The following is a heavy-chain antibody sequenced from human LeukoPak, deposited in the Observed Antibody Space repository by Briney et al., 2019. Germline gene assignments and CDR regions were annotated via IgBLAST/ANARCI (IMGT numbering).Heavy chain of an antibody. V-gene: IGHV3-7*01. CDR1: GFTFSNYW. Sequence: GGSLRLSCAASGFTFSNYWMTWVRQAPGKGLEWVAHINQDGSEEHYMDSVKARFTISRDNAKNSLSLQMNSLRAEDTAVYYCVRDGGVSGYDLLDYWGQGTLVTVSP. CDR3: VRDGGVSGYDLLDY. J-gene: IGHJ4*02. CDR2: INQDGSEE. D-gene: IGHD5-12*01.